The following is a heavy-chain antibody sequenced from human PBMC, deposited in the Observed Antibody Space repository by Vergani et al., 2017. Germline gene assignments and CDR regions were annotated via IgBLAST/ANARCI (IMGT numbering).Heavy chain of an antibody. CDR1: GYIFSNYW. D-gene: IGHD2-2*01. V-gene: IGHV5-51*01. J-gene: IGHJ4*02. Sequence: EVQLVQSGAEVKKPGESLKISCKGSGYIFSNYWIVWVRQMPGKGLEWMGIIYPGDSDTSYSPSFQGHVTISADKSISTAYLQWSSLKASETAMYYCAKRGRVLPAAPFDYWGQETLVTISS. CDR3: AKRGRVLPAAPFDY. CDR2: IYPGDSDT.